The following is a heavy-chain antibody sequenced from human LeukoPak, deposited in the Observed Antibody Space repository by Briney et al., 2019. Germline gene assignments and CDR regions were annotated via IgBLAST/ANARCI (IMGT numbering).Heavy chain of an antibody. Sequence: ASVKVSCKASGYTFSSYGISWVRQAPGQGLEWMGWISAYNGNTYYAQKLQGRLTMTTDTSTSTAYMELRSLRSDDTAVYYCARAGNIVVAVAAKGRYNWFDPWGQGTLVTVSS. D-gene: IGHD2-15*01. CDR3: ARAGNIVVAVAAKGRYNWFDP. V-gene: IGHV1-18*01. CDR2: ISAYNGNT. CDR1: GYTFSSYG. J-gene: IGHJ5*02.